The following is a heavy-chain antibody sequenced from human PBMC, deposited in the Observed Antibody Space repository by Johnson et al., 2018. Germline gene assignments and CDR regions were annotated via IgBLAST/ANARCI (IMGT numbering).Heavy chain of an antibody. Sequence: QVQLQESGPGLVKPSETLSLTCSVSGDSISRSSYYWGCLRQPPGKGLEWMGSIHYSGNTYYNPSLKSRGTISLNKSRNQFSLRLTSVTAADTAVYYFASGPFYYGSENYGIYSMDVWGKGTTVIVSS. CDR3: ASGPFYYGSENYGIYSMDV. V-gene: IGHV4-39*07. J-gene: IGHJ6*03. CDR1: GDSISRSSYY. D-gene: IGHD3-10*01. CDR2: IHYSGNT.